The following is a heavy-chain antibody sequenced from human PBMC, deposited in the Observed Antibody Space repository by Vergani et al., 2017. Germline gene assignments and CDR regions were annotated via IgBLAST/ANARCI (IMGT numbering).Heavy chain of an antibody. CDR3: ARAEVLDFGDYAHFNY. V-gene: IGHV1-69*02. Sequence: QAQLVQSGAEVKKPGSSVKVSCKASGGTFSSYTISWVRQAPGQGLEWMGRIIPILGIANYAQKFQGRVTITADKSTSTAYMELSRLRSEDTAVYFCARAEVLDFGDYAHFNYWGQGTLVTVSS. CDR2: IIPILGIA. D-gene: IGHD4-17*01. J-gene: IGHJ4*02. CDR1: GGTFSSYT.